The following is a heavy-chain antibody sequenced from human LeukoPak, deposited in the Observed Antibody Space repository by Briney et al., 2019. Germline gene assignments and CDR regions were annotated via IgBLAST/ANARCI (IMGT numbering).Heavy chain of an antibody. V-gene: IGHV3-66*01. J-gene: IGHJ4*02. CDR3: ARESSGWLQLFDY. Sequence: PGGSLRLSCAASGFTVSSKYMSWVRQAPGKGLEWVSVIYSGGSTYYADSVKGRFTISRDNSKNTVYPQMNSLRAEDTAVYYCARESSGWLQLFDYWGQGTLVTVSS. CDR1: GFTVSSKY. D-gene: IGHD5-24*01. CDR2: IYSGGST.